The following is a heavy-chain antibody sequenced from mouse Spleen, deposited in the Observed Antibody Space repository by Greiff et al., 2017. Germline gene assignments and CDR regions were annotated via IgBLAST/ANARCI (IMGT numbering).Heavy chain of an antibody. Sequence: EVKVEESGGGLVQPGGSMKLSCAASGFTFSDAWMDWVRQSPEKGLEWVAEIRNKANNHATYYAESVKGRFTISRDDSKSSVYLQMNSLRAEDTGIYYCTVVAKDYYAMDYWGQGTSVTVSS. V-gene: IGHV6-6*01. CDR3: TVVAKDYYAMDY. CDR1: GFTFSDAW. J-gene: IGHJ4*01. CDR2: IRNKANNHAT. D-gene: IGHD1-1*01.